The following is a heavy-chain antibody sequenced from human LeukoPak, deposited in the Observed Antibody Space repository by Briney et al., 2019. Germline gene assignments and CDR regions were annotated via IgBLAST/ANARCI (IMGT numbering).Heavy chain of an antibody. D-gene: IGHD3-10*01. CDR2: TRYDGSNK. J-gene: IGHJ5*02. CDR1: GFTFSSYG. Sequence: GGSLRLSCAASGFTFSSYGMHWVRQAPGKGLEWVAFTRYDGSNKYYADSVKGRFTISRDNSKNTLYLQMNSLRAEDTAVYYCAKDLRYYGSGSYDNWFDPWGQGTLVTVSS. CDR3: AKDLRYYGSGSYDNWFDP. V-gene: IGHV3-30*02.